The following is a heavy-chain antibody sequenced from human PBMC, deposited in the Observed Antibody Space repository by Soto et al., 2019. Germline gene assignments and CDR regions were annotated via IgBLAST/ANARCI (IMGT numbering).Heavy chain of an antibody. CDR1: GYTFTSYG. CDR2: ISAYNGNT. V-gene: IGHV1-18*01. D-gene: IGHD6-13*01. Sequence: ASVKVSCKASGYTFTSYGISWVRQAPGQGLEWMGWISAYNGNTNYAQKLQGRVTMTTDTSTSTAYMELRSLRSDDTAVYYCARRSLRRIAAAGPSFDYWGQGTLVTVSS. CDR3: ARRSLRRIAAAGPSFDY. J-gene: IGHJ4*02.